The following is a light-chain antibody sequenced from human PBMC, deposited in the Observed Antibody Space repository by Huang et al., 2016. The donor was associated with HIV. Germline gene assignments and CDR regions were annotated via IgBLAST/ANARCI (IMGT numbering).Light chain of an antibody. CDR2: GAS. CDR3: QQYNNWPPNT. CDR1: QSVGSS. Sequence: EIVMTQSPATLSMSPGERATLSCRASQSVGSSLAWYQQKPGQAPRLLSYGASTRASGIPARCSGSGSGTEFTLTISSLQSEDFAVYYCQQYNNWPPNTFGQGTKLEIK. V-gene: IGKV3-15*01. J-gene: IGKJ2*01.